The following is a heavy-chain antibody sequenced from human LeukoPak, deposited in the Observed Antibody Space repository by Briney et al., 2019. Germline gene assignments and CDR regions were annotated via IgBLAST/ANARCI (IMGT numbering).Heavy chain of an antibody. V-gene: IGHV1-2*02. Sequence: ASVKVSCKASGYTFTGYYMHWVRQAPGQGLEWMGWINPNSGGTNYAQKFQGRVTMTRDTSISTAYMELSRLRSDDTAVYYCARDSRYCSSTSCYTGDYYFDYWGQGTLVTVSS. CDR3: ARDSRYCSSTSCYTGDYYFDY. J-gene: IGHJ4*02. CDR2: INPNSGGT. CDR1: GYTFTGYY. D-gene: IGHD2-2*02.